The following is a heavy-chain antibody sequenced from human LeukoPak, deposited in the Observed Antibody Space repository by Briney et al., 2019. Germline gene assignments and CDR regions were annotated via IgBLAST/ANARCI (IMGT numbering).Heavy chain of an antibody. V-gene: IGHV3-21*01. Sequence: GGSLRLSCAASGFTFSSYSMNWVRQAPGKGLEWVSSISSSSSYIYYADSVKGRFTISRDNAKNSLYLQMSSLRAEDTAVYYCARSAAAGRGSWFDPWGQGTLVTVSS. CDR1: GFTFSSYS. CDR2: ISSSSSYI. CDR3: ARSAAAGRGSWFDP. D-gene: IGHD6-13*01. J-gene: IGHJ5*02.